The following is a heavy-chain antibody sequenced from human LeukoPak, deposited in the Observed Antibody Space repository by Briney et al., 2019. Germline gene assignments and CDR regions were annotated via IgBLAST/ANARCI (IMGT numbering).Heavy chain of an antibody. J-gene: IGHJ4*02. CDR3: ARAYGDVGF. CDR1: GFTFNSYS. D-gene: IGHD4-17*01. CDR2: ISSSSSTI. Sequence: PPGGSLRLSCAASGFTFNSYSMNWVRQAPGKGLERISDISSSSSTIYYADSVKGRFTISRDNAKNSLYLQMNSLGGEDTAVYYCARAYGDVGFWGQGTLVTVSS. V-gene: IGHV3-48*04.